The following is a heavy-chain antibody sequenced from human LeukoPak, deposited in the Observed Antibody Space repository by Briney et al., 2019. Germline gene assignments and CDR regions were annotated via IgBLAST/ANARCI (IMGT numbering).Heavy chain of an antibody. CDR1: GYIFTSYN. CDR3: ARDRTLFDY. Sequence: GASVKVSCKASGYIFTSYNMYWVRQAPGQGLEWMGWINTNTGNPTYAQGFTGRFVFSLDTSVSTAYLQISSLKTEDTAVYYCARDRTLFDYWGQGTLVTVSS. D-gene: IGHD1-14*01. V-gene: IGHV7-4-1*02. CDR2: INTNTGNP. J-gene: IGHJ4*02.